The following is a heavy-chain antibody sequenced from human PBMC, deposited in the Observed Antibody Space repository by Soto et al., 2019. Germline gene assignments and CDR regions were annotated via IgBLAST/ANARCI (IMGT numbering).Heavy chain of an antibody. CDR1: GYTFTSYG. CDR2: ISAYNGNT. V-gene: IGHV1-18*01. CDR3: ARDRRMTTVSGYDY. J-gene: IGHJ4*02. Sequence: ASVKVSCKASGYTFTSYGISWVRQAPGQGLEWMGWISAYNGNTNYAQKLQGRVTMTTDTSTSTAYMELRSLRSDDTAVYYCARDRRMTTVSGYDYWGQGPLVTVSS. D-gene: IGHD4-17*01.